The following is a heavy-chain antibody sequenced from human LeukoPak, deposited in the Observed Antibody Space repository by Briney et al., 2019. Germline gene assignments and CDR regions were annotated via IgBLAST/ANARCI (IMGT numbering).Heavy chain of an antibody. D-gene: IGHD3-10*01. V-gene: IGHV4-34*01. CDR1: GVTFSGYY. J-gene: IGHJ6*03. Sequence: AETLSLTCAAYGVTFSGYYWSWIRQPPGKGLEWVGEINHSGSTNYNPSLKSRVTISVDASKNQFSLQLSSVTAADTAVYYCVRDLGSMARGSRRGYDDYYYYMDVWGKGTTVSISS. CDR3: VRDLGSMARGSRRGYDDYYYYMDV. CDR2: INHSGST.